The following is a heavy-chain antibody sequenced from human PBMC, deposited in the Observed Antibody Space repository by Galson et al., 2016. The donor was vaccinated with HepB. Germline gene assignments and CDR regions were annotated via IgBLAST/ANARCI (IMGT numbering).Heavy chain of an antibody. D-gene: IGHD3-3*01. CDR2: ISGSGGST. V-gene: IGHV3-23*01. CDR3: AKDLGFLEWLFFDSYYYYGMDV. Sequence: SLRLSCAASGFTFSSYAMSWVRQAPGKGLEWVSAISGSGGSTYYADSVKGRFTISRDNSKNTLYLQMNRLRAEDTAVYYCAKDLGFLEWLFFDSYYYYGMDVWGQGTTVTVSS. CDR1: GFTFSSYA. J-gene: IGHJ6*02.